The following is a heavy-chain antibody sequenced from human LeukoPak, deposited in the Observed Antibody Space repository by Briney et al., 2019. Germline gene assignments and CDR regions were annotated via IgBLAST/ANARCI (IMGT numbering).Heavy chain of an antibody. D-gene: IGHD6-13*01. J-gene: IGHJ4*02. V-gene: IGHV4-39*07. Sequence: SETLSLTCTVSGGSISSYYWSWIRQPPGKGLEWIGSIYYSGSTYYNPSLKSRVTISVDTSKNQFSLKLSSVTAADTAVYYCARGGYSSSWYAWYYWGQGTLVTVSS. CDR2: IYYSGST. CDR3: ARGGYSSSWYAWYY. CDR1: GGSISSYY.